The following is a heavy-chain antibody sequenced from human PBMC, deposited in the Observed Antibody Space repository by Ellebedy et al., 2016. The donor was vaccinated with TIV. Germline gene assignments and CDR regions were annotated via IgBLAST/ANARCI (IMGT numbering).Heavy chain of an antibody. J-gene: IGHJ3*02. V-gene: IGHV2-5*01. D-gene: IGHD6-25*01. CDR1: GFSLTTSQVG. Sequence: SGPTLVKPTQTLTLTCTFSGFSLTTSQVGVGWIRQPPGKALEWLALIYWNDDERYSPSLRSRLTITKDTSKNQVVLTMTNMDPVDTATYYCARGFQVLDASDIWGQGTMVTVSS. CDR3: ARGFQVLDASDI. CDR2: IYWNDDE.